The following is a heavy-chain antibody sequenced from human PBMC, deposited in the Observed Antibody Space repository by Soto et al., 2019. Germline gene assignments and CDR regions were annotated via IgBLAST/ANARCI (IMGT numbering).Heavy chain of an antibody. CDR2: IKSKTDGGTT. D-gene: IGHD5-18*01. V-gene: IGHV3-15*01. CDR1: GFTFSNAW. Sequence: EVQLVESGGGLVKPGGSLRLSCAASGFTFSNAWMSWVRQAPGKGLEWVGRIKSKTDGGTTDYAAPVKGRFTISRDDSKYTLYLQMNSLKTEDTAVYYCTTRYSYGPEGHYWGQGTLVTVSS. CDR3: TTRYSYGPEGHY. J-gene: IGHJ4*02.